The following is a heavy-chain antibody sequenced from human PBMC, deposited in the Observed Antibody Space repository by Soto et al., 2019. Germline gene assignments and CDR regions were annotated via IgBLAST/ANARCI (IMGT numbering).Heavy chain of an antibody. J-gene: IGHJ4*02. CDR1: GYSFTSYW. Sequence: PGESLKISCKGSGYSFTSYWISWVRQVPGKGLEWMGRIDPSDSYTNYSPSFQGHVTISADKSISTAYLQWSSLKASDTAMYYCARLPGYYDSSGYPDYWGQGTLVTVSS. CDR2: IDPSDSYT. CDR3: ARLPGYYDSSGYPDY. V-gene: IGHV5-10-1*01. D-gene: IGHD3-22*01.